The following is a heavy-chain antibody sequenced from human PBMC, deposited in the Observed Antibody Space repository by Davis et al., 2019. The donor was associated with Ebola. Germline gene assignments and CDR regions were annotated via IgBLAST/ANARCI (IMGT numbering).Heavy chain of an antibody. V-gene: IGHV3-23*01. J-gene: IGHJ3*01. CDR2: MSGSGDRT. D-gene: IGHD3-10*02. Sequence: GESLKISCVASEFAFNNYAMSWVRQAPGRGPEWVSGMSGSGDRTNYADSVRGRFTISRDNSKNTLYLQLDRLRVEDTATYYCTTSYVGIVYASDVWGQGSKVVVSS. CDR3: TTSYVGIVYASDV. CDR1: EFAFNNYA.